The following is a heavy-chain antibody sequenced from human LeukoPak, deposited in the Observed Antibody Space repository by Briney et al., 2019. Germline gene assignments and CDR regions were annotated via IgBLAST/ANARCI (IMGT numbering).Heavy chain of an antibody. J-gene: IGHJ4*02. V-gene: IGHV3-30*02. CDR2: IRYDGSDK. Sequence: GGSLRLSCAASGFTFSSYGMHWVRQAPGKGLEWVAFIRYDGSDKYYADSVKGRFTIPRDNSKNTLYLQMNSLRAEDTAVYYCAEDLDYYDWGGCFDYWGQGTLVTVSS. D-gene: IGHD3-10*01. CDR3: AEDLDYYDWGGCFDY. CDR1: GFTFSSYG.